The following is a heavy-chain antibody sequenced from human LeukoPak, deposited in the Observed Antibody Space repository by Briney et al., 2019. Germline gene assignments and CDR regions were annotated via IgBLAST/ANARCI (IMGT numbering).Heavy chain of an antibody. Sequence: SETLSLTCTVSGVSISDYYWSWVRQPPEKGLEWIGYIYYTGSTDYNPSLKSRVTMSVDASKNQFSQNLRSVTATDTAVYYCARRTYYDTLTGYNYWYFDLWGRGTLVTVSS. CDR3: ARRTYYDTLTGYNYWYFDL. CDR1: GVSISDYY. V-gene: IGHV4-59*01. D-gene: IGHD3-9*01. CDR2: IYYTGST. J-gene: IGHJ2*01.